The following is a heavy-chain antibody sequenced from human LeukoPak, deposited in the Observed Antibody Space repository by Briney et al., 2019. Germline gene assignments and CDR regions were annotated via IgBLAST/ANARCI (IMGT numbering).Heavy chain of an antibody. V-gene: IGHV4-34*01. CDR1: GGSFSGYY. CDR2: INHSGST. Sequence: SETLSLTCAVYGGSFSGYYWSWIRQPPGKGLEWIGEINHSGSTNYNPSLKSRVTISVDTSKNQFSLKLSSVTAADTAVYYCAAGYCSSTSCPKSVFDIWGQGTMVTVSS. CDR3: AAGYCSSTSCPKSVFDI. J-gene: IGHJ3*02. D-gene: IGHD2-2*03.